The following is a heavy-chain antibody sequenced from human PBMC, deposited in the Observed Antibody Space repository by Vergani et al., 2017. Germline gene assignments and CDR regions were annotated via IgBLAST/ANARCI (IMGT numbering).Heavy chain of an antibody. Sequence: QVQLVESGGGVVQPGRSLSLSCAASGFTFSSYAMHWVRQAPGKGLEWVAVISYDGSNKYYADSVKGRFTISRDSSKNTLYLQMNSLRAEDTAVYYCARGLRYFDLWGRGTLVTVSS. J-gene: IGHJ2*01. CDR2: ISYDGSNK. CDR1: GFTFSSYA. CDR3: ARGLRYFDL. V-gene: IGHV3-30*04. D-gene: IGHD4/OR15-4a*01.